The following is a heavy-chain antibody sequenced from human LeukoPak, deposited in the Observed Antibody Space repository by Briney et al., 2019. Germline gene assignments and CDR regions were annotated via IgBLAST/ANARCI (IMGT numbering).Heavy chain of an antibody. CDR1: GYTFTGYF. CDR3: ARNKDYDILVNYFDP. D-gene: IGHD3-9*01. V-gene: IGHV1-2*02. CDR2: INPNSGGT. J-gene: IGHJ5*02. Sequence: ASVKVSCKASGYTFTGYFMHWVRQAPGQELEWMGWINPNSGGTNYAQKFQDRVTMTRDTSISTAYMELSRLRSDDTAVYYCARNKDYDILVNYFDPWGQGTLVTVSS.